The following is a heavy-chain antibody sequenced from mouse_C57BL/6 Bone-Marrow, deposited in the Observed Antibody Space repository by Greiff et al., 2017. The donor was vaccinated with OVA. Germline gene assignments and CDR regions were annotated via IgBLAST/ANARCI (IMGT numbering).Heavy chain of an antibody. CDR1: GFSLTSYG. CDR2: IWRGGST. V-gene: IGHV2-5*01. Sequence: VKLMESGPGLVQPSQSLSITCTVSGFSLTSYGVHWVRQSPGKGLEWLGVIWRGGSTDYNAAFMSRLSITKDNSKSQVFFKMNSLQADDTAIYYCAKRAGGHYYAMDYWGQGTSVTVSS. CDR3: AKRAGGHYYAMDY. J-gene: IGHJ4*01.